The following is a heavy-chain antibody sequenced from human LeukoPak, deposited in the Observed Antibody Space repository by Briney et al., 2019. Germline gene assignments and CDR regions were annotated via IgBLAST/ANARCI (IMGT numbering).Heavy chain of an antibody. CDR2: TSGSGGST. V-gene: IGHV3-23*01. J-gene: IGHJ4*02. CDR1: GFTFSSYA. D-gene: IGHD3-3*01. CDR3: AKATSYDFWSGYQTEGFDY. Sequence: GGSLRLSCAASGFTFSSYAMSWVRQAPGKGLEWVSATSGSGGSTYYADSVKGRFTISRDNSKNTLYLQMNSLRAEDTAVYYCAKATSYDFWSGYQTEGFDYWGQGTLVTVSS.